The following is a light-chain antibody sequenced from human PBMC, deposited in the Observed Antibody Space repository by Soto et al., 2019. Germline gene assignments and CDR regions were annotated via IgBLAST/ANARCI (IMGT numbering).Light chain of an antibody. CDR2: GAS. V-gene: IGKV3-20*01. CDR1: QSVSSSY. J-gene: IGKJ2*01. CDR3: EEYGSSPSYT. Sequence: EIVLTQSPGTLSLSPGERATLSCTASQSVSSSYLAWYQQKPGQAPRLLIYGASSRATGIPDRFSGSGSGTDFTLTISRLEPVDFAVYYCEEYGSSPSYTFGQGTKVEIK.